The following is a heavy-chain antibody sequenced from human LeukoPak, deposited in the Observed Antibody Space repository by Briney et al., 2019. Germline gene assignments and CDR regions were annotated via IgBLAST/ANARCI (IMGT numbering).Heavy chain of an antibody. CDR2: IYYSGST. V-gene: IGHV4-59*08. CDR1: GGSISSYY. CDR3: ARHFIGYDSTEDDYDGMDV. D-gene: IGHD3-22*01. J-gene: IGHJ6*02. Sequence: SETLSLTCTVSGGSISSYYWSWIRQPPGKGLEWIGYIYYSGSTNYNPSLKTRVTISVDTSKNQSSLKLSSVTAADPAVYHWARHFIGYDSTEDDYDGMDVWGQGTTVTVSS.